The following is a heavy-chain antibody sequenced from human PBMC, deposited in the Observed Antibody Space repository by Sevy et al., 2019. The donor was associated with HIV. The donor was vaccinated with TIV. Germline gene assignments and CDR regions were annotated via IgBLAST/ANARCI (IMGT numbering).Heavy chain of an antibody. V-gene: IGHV3-23*01. CDR3: AKDYRADGYNLYYFDY. D-gene: IGHD5-12*01. CDR1: GFTFSSYA. CDR2: ISGSGGST. J-gene: IGHJ4*02. Sequence: GGSLRLSCAASGFTFSSYAMSWVRQAPGKGLEWVSAISGSGGSTYYADSVKGRFTISRDNSKNTRYLQMNSLRAEDTAVYYCAKDYRADGYNLYYFDYWGQGTLVTVSS.